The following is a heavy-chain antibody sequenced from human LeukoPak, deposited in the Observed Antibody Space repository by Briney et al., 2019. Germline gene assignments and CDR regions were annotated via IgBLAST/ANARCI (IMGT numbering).Heavy chain of an antibody. J-gene: IGHJ3*02. V-gene: IGHV1-58*02. Sequence: GASVKVSCKASGFTFTSSAMQWVRQARGQRLECIGWIVVGSGNTNYAQKFQERVTITRDMSTSTAYMELSSLRSEDTAVYYCAADRLYSSSKVDDAFDIWGQGTMVTVSS. CDR2: IVVGSGNT. D-gene: IGHD6-6*01. CDR1: GFTFTSSA. CDR3: AADRLYSSSKVDDAFDI.